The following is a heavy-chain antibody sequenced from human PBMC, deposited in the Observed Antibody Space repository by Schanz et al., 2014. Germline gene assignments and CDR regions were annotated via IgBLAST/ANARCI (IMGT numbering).Heavy chain of an antibody. J-gene: IGHJ4*02. CDR1: GFTVNTNY. Sequence: VQLEESGGGVVQPGGSLRLSCAVSGFTVNTNYMSWVRQAPGKGLEWISSMYINSGSTQYADSVKGRFIISRDSSKNMVFLQMNSLRVEDTAIYYCARDEGKDGYNLAFDVWGQGVLVSVSS. D-gene: IGHD5-12*01. CDR3: ARDEGKDGYNLAFDV. V-gene: IGHV3-53*01. CDR2: MYINSGST.